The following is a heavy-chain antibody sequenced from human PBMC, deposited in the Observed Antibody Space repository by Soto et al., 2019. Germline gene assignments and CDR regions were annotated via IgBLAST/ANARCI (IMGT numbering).Heavy chain of an antibody. V-gene: IGHV3-9*01. CDR1: GFTFDDYA. CDR2: ISWNSGSI. J-gene: IGHJ3*02. CDR3: AKNIGWLPRVAIVT. D-gene: IGHD5-12*01. Sequence: GGSLRLSCAASGFTFDDYAMHWVRQAPGKGLEWVSGISWNSGSIGYADSVKGRFTISRDNAKNSLYLQMNSLRAEDTALYYCAKNIGWLPRVAIVTRGQGITISVS.